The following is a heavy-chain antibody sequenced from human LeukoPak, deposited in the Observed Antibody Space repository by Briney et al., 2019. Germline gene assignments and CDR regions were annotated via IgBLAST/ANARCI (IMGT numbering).Heavy chain of an antibody. J-gene: IGHJ5*02. D-gene: IGHD2-21*01. V-gene: IGHV1-69*05. CDR2: IIPIFGSA. Sequence: SVKVSCKASGGTFSTYAIIWVRQAPGQGLEWMGGIIPIFGSANYAQKFQGRVTITTDESTSTAYMELSSLRSEDTAVYYCARDPGFNYCGGDCPTPFDPWGQGTLVTVSS. CDR1: GGTFSTYA. CDR3: ARDPGFNYCGGDCPTPFDP.